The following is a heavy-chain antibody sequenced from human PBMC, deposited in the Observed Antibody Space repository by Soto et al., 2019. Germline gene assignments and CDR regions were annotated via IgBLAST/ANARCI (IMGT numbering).Heavy chain of an antibody. CDR1: GYTFTSYY. J-gene: IGHJ6*02. CDR2: INPSGGST. CDR3: ARDIVVVVAATPPFYGMDV. Sequence: ASVKVSCKASGYTFTSYYMHWVRQAPGQGLGWMGIINPSGGSTSYAQKFQGRVTMTRDTSTSTVYMELSSLRSEDTAVYYCARDIVVVVAATPPFYGMDVWGQGTTVTVSS. V-gene: IGHV1-46*01. D-gene: IGHD2-15*01.